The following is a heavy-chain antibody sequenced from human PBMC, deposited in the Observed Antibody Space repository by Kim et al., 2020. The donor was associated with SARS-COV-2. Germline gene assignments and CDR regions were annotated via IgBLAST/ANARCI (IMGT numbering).Heavy chain of an antibody. CDR1: GFTFQDHA. CDR3: ARDMGGGISLSPNSYYHYGMDV. D-gene: IGHD3-16*01. Sequence: GGSLRLSCAASGFTFQDHAMHWVRQAPGRGLEWVSGISGKTGRTDYADSVKGRFIISRDNAESTLYLQMNDLRTEDTAFYYCARDMGGGISLSPNSYYHYGMDVWGQGTTVTVSS. V-gene: IGHV3-9*01. CDR2: ISGKTGRT. J-gene: IGHJ6*02.